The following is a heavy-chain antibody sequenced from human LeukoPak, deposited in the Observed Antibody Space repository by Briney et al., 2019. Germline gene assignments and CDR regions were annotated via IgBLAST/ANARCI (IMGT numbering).Heavy chain of an antibody. CDR3: ARGDYYYDSSGPIDY. V-gene: IGHV4-59*12. CDR1: GGSISSYY. Sequence: PSETLSLTCTVSGGSISSYYWSWIRQPPGKGLEWIGYIYYSGSTNYNPSLKSRVTISVDTSKNQFSLKLSSVTAADTAVYYCARGDYYYDSSGPIDYWGQGTLVAVSS. D-gene: IGHD3-22*01. CDR2: IYYSGST. J-gene: IGHJ4*02.